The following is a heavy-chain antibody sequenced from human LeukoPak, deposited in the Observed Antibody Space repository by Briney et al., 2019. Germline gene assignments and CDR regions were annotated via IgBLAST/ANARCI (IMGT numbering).Heavy chain of an antibody. V-gene: IGHV3-66*02. J-gene: IGHJ3*02. CDR3: ARTPPRMRSAFDI. CDR1: GFTVSSNY. CDR2: IYSGGST. Sequence: PGGSLRLSCAASGFTVSSNYMSWVRQAPGKGLEWVSVIYSGGSTYYADSVKGRFTISRDNSKNTLYLQMNSLRAEDTAVYYCARTPPRMRSAFDIWGRGTMVTVSS. D-gene: IGHD1-14*01.